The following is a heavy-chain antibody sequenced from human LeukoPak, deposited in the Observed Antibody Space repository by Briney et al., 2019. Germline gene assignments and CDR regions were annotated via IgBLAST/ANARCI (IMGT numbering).Heavy chain of an antibody. CDR1: GFTFNVYS. CDR3: AKGPIAAATAGRADY. CDR2: ISSSLDSNI. V-gene: IGHV3-48*01. Sequence: GGSLRLSCAASGFTFNVYSMNWVRQAPGKGLEWVSFISSSLDSNIYYADSVKGRFTISRDNSKNTLYLQMNSLRAEDTAVYYCAKGPIAAATAGRADYWGQGTLVTVSS. J-gene: IGHJ4*02. D-gene: IGHD6-13*01.